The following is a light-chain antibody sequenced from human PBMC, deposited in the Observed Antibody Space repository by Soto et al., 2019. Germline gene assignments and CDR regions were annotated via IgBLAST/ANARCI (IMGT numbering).Light chain of an antibody. CDR3: QQYSTYSRT. Sequence: DIQMIQSPSTLSASLGDRVTITCRASQSISSRLAWYQQKPGKAPNLLIYKASSLESGVPSRFSGSGSGTDFTLTISSLQPDDFATYYCQQYSTYSRTFGQGTKVDIK. V-gene: IGKV1-5*03. CDR1: QSISSR. CDR2: KAS. J-gene: IGKJ1*01.